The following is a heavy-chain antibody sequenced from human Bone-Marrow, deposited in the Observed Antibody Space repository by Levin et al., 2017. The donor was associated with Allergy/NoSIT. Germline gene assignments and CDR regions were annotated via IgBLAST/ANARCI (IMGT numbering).Heavy chain of an antibody. D-gene: IGHD2-8*02. Sequence: GGSLRLSCAASAFTFSSYWMHWVRQAPGKGLVWVSRISSDGSRINYADSVKGRFTISRDNTKNTLYLQMHSLRVEDTAVYYCSTQILGVVYWGQGALVTVSS. V-gene: IGHV3-74*01. CDR1: AFTFSSYW. CDR2: ISSDGSRI. J-gene: IGHJ4*02. CDR3: STQILGVVY.